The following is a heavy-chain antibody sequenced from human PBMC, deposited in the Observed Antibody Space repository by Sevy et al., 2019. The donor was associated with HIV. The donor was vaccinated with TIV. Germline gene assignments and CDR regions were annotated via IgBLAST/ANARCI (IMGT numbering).Heavy chain of an antibody. J-gene: IGHJ5*02. CDR1: GGSISSSSYY. CDR3: VRPSGGYYGSGSYRGGYWFDP. D-gene: IGHD3-10*01. CDR2: IYYSGST. V-gene: IGHV4-39*01. Sequence: SETLSLTCTVSGGSISSSSYYWGWIRQPPGKGLEWIGSIYYSGSTYYNPSLKSRVTISVDTSKNQFSLKLSSVTAADTAVYYCVRPSGGYYGSGSYRGGYWFDPWGQGTLVTVSS.